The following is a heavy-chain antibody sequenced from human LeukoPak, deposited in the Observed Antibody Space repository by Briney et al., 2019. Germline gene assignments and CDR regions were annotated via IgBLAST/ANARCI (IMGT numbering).Heavy chain of an antibody. CDR2: ISGSGGST. CDR1: GFTFSSYA. D-gene: IGHD3-3*01. CDR3: AKEVDVDLRLIPIIRSRGLDY. Sequence: AGGSLRLSCAASGFTFSSYAMSWVRQAPGKGLEWVSAISGSGGSTYYADSVKGRFTISRDNSKNTLYLQMNSLRAEDTAVYYCAKEVDVDLRLIPIIRSRGLDYWGQGTLVTVSS. J-gene: IGHJ4*02. V-gene: IGHV3-23*01.